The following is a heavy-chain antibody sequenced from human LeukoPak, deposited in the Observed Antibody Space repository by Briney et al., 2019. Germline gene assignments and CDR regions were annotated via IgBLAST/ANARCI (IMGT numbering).Heavy chain of an antibody. CDR3: ARLMWFGELDY. D-gene: IGHD3-10*01. J-gene: IGHJ4*02. V-gene: IGHV4-39*07. CDR1: GGSISSSSYY. Sequence: SETLSLTCTVSGGSISSSSYYWGWIRQPPGKGLEWIGSIYYSGSTYYNPSLKSRVTISVDTAKNQFSLKLSSVTAADTAVYYCARLMWFGELDYWGQGTLVTVSS. CDR2: IYYSGST.